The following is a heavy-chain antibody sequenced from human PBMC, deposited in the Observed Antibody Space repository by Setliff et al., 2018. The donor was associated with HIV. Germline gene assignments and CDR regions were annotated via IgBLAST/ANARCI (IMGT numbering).Heavy chain of an antibody. V-gene: IGHV1-69*10. CDR2: IIPILGIA. Sequence: SVKVSCKSSGYTFTDYFMHWVRQAPGQGLEWMGGIIPILGIANYAQKFQGRVTITTDESTSTAYMELSSLRSEDTAVYYCASFLKPVENYYYYYMDVWGKGTTVTVSS. J-gene: IGHJ6*03. CDR1: GYTFTDYF. CDR3: ASFLKPVENYYYYYMDV.